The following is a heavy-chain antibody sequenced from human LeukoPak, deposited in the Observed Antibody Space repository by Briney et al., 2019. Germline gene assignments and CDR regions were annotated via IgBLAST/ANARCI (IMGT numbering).Heavy chain of an antibody. D-gene: IGHD2/OR15-2a*01. Sequence: SETLSLTCAVYGGSFSGYYWSWIRQPPGKGLEWIGEINHSGSTNYNPSLKSRVTISVDTSKNQFSLKLSSVTAADTAVYYCARGLRRGNRVDVWGKGTTVTVSS. CDR2: INHSGST. V-gene: IGHV4-34*01. CDR3: ARGLRRGNRVDV. CDR1: GGSFSGYY. J-gene: IGHJ6*04.